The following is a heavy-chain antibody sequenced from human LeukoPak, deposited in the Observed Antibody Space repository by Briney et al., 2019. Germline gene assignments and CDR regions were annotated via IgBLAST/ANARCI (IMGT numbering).Heavy chain of an antibody. V-gene: IGHV4-59*01. Sequence: SETLSLTCTVSGGSISNYYWTFIRQPPGKELEWIGYINYSGKTFYNPSLKSRVTISIDTPSNQFSLKLTSVIAADTAVYFCARVSTNGLSNWSYPWGQGTLVTVSS. D-gene: IGHD2-8*01. CDR3: ARVSTNGLSNWSYP. J-gene: IGHJ5*02. CDR2: INYSGKT. CDR1: GGSISNYY.